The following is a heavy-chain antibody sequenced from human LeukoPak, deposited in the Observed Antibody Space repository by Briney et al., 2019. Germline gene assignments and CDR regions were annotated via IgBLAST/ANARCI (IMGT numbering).Heavy chain of an antibody. CDR3: ARDRGYSGYHPFDY. J-gene: IGHJ4*02. CDR1: NGSINFYY. Sequence: SETLSLTCTVSNGSINFYYWSWLRQPPGKGLEWIGYIYHNGNTNYNPSLKSRITMSVDTSKNQFSLKLNSVTAADTAVYYCARDRGYSGYHPFDYWGQGTLVTVSS. CDR2: IYHNGNT. D-gene: IGHD5-12*01. V-gene: IGHV4-59*12.